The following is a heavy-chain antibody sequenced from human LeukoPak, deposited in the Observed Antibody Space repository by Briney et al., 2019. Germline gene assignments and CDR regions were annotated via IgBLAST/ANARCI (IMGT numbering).Heavy chain of an antibody. CDR1: GYTLTSYY. J-gene: IGHJ4*02. D-gene: IGHD3-3*01. CDR3: ARVGVRHTGDDY. V-gene: IGHV1-46*01. CDR2: INPSGGST. Sequence: ASVKVSCKASGYTLTSYYMHWVRQAPGQGLEWMGVINPSGGSTSYAQKFQGRVTMTRDTSTSTVYMELSSLRSEDTAVYYCARVGVRHTGDDYWGQGTLVTVSS.